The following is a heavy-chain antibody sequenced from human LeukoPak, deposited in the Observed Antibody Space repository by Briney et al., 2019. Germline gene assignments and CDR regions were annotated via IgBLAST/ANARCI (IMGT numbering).Heavy chain of an antibody. V-gene: IGHV3-23*01. CDR3: ARAVRDLSVDY. J-gene: IGHJ4*02. CDR1: GFTFDDYG. Sequence: GGSLRLSCAASGFTFDDYGMSWVRQAPGKGLEWVSGISASGGSTYYADSVKGRFTISRDNSKSTLYLQMNSLRAEDTAIYYCARAVRDLSVDYWGQGTLVTVSS. D-gene: IGHD3-3*01. CDR2: ISASGGST.